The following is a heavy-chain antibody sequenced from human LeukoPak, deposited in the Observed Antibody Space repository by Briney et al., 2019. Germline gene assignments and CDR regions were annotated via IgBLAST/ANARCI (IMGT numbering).Heavy chain of an antibody. CDR2: ISGSGGST. J-gene: IGHJ5*02. V-gene: IGHV3-23*01. D-gene: IGHD3-9*01. CDR3: AKCPTGFYRNWFDP. CDR1: GFTFSGYA. Sequence: WGSLRLSCAASGFTFSGYAMTWFRQAPGKGLERVSAISGSGGSTYYADSVQGRFTISRDNLKNTLYLQMNSLRAEDTAVYYCAKCPTGFYRNWFDPWGQGTLVTVSS.